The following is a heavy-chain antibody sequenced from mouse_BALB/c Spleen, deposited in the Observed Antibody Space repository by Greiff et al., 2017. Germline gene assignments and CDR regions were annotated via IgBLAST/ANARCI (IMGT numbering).Heavy chain of an antibody. Sequence: EVQLVESGGGLVQPGGSLKLSCAASGFTFSSYTMSWVRQTPEKRLEWVAYISNGGGSTYYPDTVKGRFTISRDNAKNTLYLQMSSLKSEDTAMYYCARRVTAPYWYFDVWGAGTTVTVSS. V-gene: IGHV5-12-2*01. CDR2: ISNGGGST. D-gene: IGHD1-2*01. CDR1: GFTFSSYT. J-gene: IGHJ1*01. CDR3: ARRVTAPYWYFDV.